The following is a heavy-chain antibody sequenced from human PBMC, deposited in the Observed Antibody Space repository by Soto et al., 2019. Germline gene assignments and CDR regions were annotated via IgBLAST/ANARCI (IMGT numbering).Heavy chain of an antibody. CDR1: GYIFTSYG. CDR2: ISAYNGDT. J-gene: IGHJ4*02. Sequence: ASVKVSCKSSGYIFTSYGISWVRQAPGQGLEWMGWISAYNGDTNYAQKFQGRVTMTRNTSISTAYMELSSLRSEDTAVYYCARELTGYSDYWGQGTLVTVSS. V-gene: IGHV1-18*01. CDR3: ARELTGYSDY.